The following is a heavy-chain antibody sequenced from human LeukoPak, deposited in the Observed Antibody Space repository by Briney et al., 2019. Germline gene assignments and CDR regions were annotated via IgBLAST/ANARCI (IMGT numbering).Heavy chain of an antibody. CDR1: GFTFSDYW. J-gene: IGHJ4*02. Sequence: GGSLRLSCAASGFTFSDYWMNWVRRPPGKGLEWVANIKRDGSEKYYVDSVKGRFTISRDNAKTSLYLQMNSLRAEDTAVYYCARDPSRGYSYGYGDYWGQGTLVTVSS. CDR3: ARDPSRGYSYGYGDY. V-gene: IGHV3-7*01. CDR2: IKRDGSEK. D-gene: IGHD5-18*01.